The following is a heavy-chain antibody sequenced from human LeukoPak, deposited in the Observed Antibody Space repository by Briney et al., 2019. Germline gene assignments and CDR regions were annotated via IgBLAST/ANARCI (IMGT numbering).Heavy chain of an antibody. V-gene: IGHV1-69*06. CDR1: GGTFSSYA. D-gene: IGHD4-17*01. CDR2: IIPIFGTA. CDR3: ASTTVTTTSYYFDY. Sequence: ASVKVSCKASGGTFSSYAINWVRQAPGQGLEWMGGIIPIFGTANYAQKFQGRVTITADKSTSAAYMELSSLRSEDTAVYYCASTTVTTTSYYFDYWGQGTLVTVSS. J-gene: IGHJ4*02.